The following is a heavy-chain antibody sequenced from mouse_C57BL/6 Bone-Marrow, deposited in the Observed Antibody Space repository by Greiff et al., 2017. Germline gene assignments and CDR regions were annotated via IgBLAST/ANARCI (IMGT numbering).Heavy chain of an antibody. D-gene: IGHD2-2*01. CDR2: IYPRSGNT. CDR3: AREGYYYAMDY. V-gene: IGHV1-81*01. Sequence: QVQLQQSGAELARPGASVKLSCKASGYTFTSYGISWVKQRTGQGLEWIGEIYPRSGNTYYNEKFKGNATLTADKSSSTAYMELRSLTSEDSAVYFFAREGYYYAMDYWGQGTSVTVSS. CDR1: GYTFTSYG. J-gene: IGHJ4*01.